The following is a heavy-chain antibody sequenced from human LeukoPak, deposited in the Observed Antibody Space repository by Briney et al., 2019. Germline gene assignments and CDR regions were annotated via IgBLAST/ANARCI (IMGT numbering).Heavy chain of an antibody. J-gene: IGHJ4*02. CDR1: GFTFSNAW. CDR2: INWNGDDT. Sequence: GGSLRLSCAASGFTFSNAWMSWVRQAPGKGLEWVSGINWNGDDTTYADSVKGRFTISRDNAKNSLYLQINSLRAEDTALYYCVRGGELVGSYFDYWGPGTLVTVSS. CDR3: VRGGELVGSYFDY. D-gene: IGHD3-16*01. V-gene: IGHV3-20*04.